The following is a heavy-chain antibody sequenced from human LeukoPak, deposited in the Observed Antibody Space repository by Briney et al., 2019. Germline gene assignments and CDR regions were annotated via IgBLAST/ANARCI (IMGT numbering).Heavy chain of an antibody. CDR3: ARLKPTYSSGWYPDY. CDR1: GYSISSCYY. V-gene: IGHV4-38-2*01. CDR2: IYHSGST. J-gene: IGHJ4*02. Sequence: SETLSLTCAVSGYSISSCYYWGWIRQPPGKGLEWIGSIYHSGSTYYNPSLKSRVTISVDTSKNQFSLKLSSVTAADTAVYYCARLKPTYSSGWYPDYWGQGTLVTVSS. D-gene: IGHD6-19*01.